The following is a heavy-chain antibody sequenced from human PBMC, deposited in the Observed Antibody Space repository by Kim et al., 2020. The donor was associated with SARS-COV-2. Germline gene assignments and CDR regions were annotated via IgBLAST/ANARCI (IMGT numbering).Heavy chain of an antibody. CDR1: GGTLSSYY. V-gene: IGHV4-59*01. D-gene: IGHD1-26*01. CDR2: IYHSGST. Sequence: SETLSLTCIVSGGTLSSYYWSWIRQSPGKGLEWIGYIYHSGSTKYNPSLQSRVTISVDTAKNQFSLKLSSVTAADTAVYYCVRGGLPLSGSLYDSWGRGTLVTVSS. J-gene: IGHJ4*02. CDR3: VRGGLPLSGSLYDS.